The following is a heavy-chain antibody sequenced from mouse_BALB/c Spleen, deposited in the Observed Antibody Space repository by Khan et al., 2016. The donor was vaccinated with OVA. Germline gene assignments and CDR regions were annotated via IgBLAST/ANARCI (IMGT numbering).Heavy chain of an antibody. CDR1: GYIFTNYW. D-gene: IGHD3-2*02. V-gene: IGHV1S132*01. Sequence: VQLQQSGAELVRPGTSVKLSCKTSGYIFTNYWIHWVKQRSGQGLEWIARIYPGTDNTYYNEKLKDKAILTVDKSSSTAYMQLSSLKSEDSAVYFCAREEALYYFDYWGQGTTLTVSS. CDR2: IYPGTDNT. J-gene: IGHJ2*01. CDR3: AREEALYYFDY.